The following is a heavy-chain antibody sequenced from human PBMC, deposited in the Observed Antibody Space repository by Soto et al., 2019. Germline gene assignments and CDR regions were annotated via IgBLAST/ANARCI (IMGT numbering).Heavy chain of an antibody. D-gene: IGHD3-9*01. J-gene: IGHJ4*02. V-gene: IGHV1-46*01. Sequence: ASVKVSCKASGYTFTSYYIHWVRQAPGQGLEWMGIINPSGGSTSYAQKFQGRVTMTRDTSTSTVYMELSSLRSEDTAVYYCARDDNYDILTGYSPLHDYWGKGTLVTVSS. CDR3: ARDDNYDILTGYSPLHDY. CDR2: INPSGGST. CDR1: GYTFTSYY.